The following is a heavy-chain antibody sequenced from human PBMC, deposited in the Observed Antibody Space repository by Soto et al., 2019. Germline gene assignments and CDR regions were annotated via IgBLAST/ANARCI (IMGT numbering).Heavy chain of an antibody. V-gene: IGHV3-33*01. J-gene: IGHJ4*02. CDR2: IWYDGNNK. Sequence: QVQLVESGGGVVQPGRSLRLSCAASGFTFSTYGMHWVRQAPGKGLEWVSVIWYDGNNKEYADSVNGRVTISRDNSKNTLYLQMNSLIAEDTAVYSCARMTFDYWGQGTLVTVSS. CDR3: ARMTFDY. CDR1: GFTFSTYG.